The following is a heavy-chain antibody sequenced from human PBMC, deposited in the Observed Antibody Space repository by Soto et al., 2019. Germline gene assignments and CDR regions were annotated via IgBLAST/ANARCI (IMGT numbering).Heavy chain of an antibody. J-gene: IGHJ4*02. CDR1: GRTFSSHA. V-gene: IGHV1-69*13. Sequence: SVKVSCKASGRTFSSHAISWVRQAPGQGLEWMGGIIPIFGTANYAQKVEGRVTITADESTSTAYMELSSLRSEDTAVYYCARAAVNTVVQIEAGYWGQGTMVTVSS. D-gene: IGHD2-8*01. CDR2: IIPIFGTA. CDR3: ARAAVNTVVQIEAGY.